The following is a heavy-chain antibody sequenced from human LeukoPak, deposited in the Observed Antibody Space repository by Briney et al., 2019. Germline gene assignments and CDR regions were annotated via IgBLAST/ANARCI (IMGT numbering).Heavy chain of an antibody. CDR1: GYTFKNYD. CDR3: ARATPGGLHGYSFDY. D-gene: IGHD5-24*01. CDR2: MNPNSGNT. V-gene: IGHV1-8*02. Sequence: GASVKASCKASGYTFKNYDINWVRQATGHGLEWMGWMNPNSGNTGFAQKFQDRVSMTRDTSINTAYMELTSLRSGDTAVYYCARATPGGLHGYSFDYWGQGTVVTVYS. J-gene: IGHJ4*02.